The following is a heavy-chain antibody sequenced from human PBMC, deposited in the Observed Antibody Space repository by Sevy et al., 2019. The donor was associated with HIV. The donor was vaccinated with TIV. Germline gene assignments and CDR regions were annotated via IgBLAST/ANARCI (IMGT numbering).Heavy chain of an antibody. V-gene: IGHV1-69*13. Sequence: ASVKVSCKASGGTFSSYGISWVRQAPGQGLEWMGGIIPILGTVNYAQKFQGRVTITADESRKTAYMELSSLRSEDTAVYYFARGGGNGWYYFDYWGQETLVTVSS. CDR1: GGTFSSYG. CDR3: ARGGGNGWYYFDY. CDR2: IIPILGTV. D-gene: IGHD6-19*01. J-gene: IGHJ4*02.